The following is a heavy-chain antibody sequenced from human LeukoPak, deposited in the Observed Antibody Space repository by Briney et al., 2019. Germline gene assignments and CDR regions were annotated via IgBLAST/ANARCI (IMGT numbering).Heavy chain of an antibody. J-gene: IGHJ1*01. CDR1: GLTLSNYA. CDR3: VRGGRR. CDR2: ISSDGSNK. V-gene: IGHV3-30*04. Sequence: GGSLRLSCAASGLTLSNYAMHWVRQAPGKGLEWMAVISSDGSNKYYADSVKGRFTISRDNSRNTLYVQMDSLRAEDTALYYCVRGGRRWGQGILVTVSS.